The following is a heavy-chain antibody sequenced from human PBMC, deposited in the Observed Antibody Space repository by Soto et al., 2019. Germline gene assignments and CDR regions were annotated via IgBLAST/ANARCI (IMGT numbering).Heavy chain of an antibody. CDR3: GISRHESTYLYYGMDV. CDR1: GGPFSSHP. V-gene: IGHV1-69*02. Sequence: QVQLVQSGAEVKKPGSSVKVTCKASGGPFSSHPISWVRQAPGQGLEWMGRTIPILGITNYAQKLQGRVTISADKCTSTAYMELSSLRSEDTAVYYCGISRHESTYLYYGMDVWGQGTTVTVSS. CDR2: TIPILGIT. D-gene: IGHD1-20*01. J-gene: IGHJ6*02.